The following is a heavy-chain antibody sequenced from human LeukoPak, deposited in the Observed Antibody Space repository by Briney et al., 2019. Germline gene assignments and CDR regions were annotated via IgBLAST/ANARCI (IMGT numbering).Heavy chain of an antibody. CDR3: AKDRDGGVTGIAY. V-gene: IGHV3-30*02. J-gene: IGHJ4*02. CDR2: IWYDGSNK. CDR1: GFTFSSYG. D-gene: IGHD2-21*02. Sequence: GGSLRLSCAASGFTFSSYGMHWVRQAPGKGLEWVAVIWYDGSNKYYADSVKGRFTISRDNSKNTLYMQMKSLIAEDTAVYYCAKDRDGGVTGIAYWGQGTLVTVSS.